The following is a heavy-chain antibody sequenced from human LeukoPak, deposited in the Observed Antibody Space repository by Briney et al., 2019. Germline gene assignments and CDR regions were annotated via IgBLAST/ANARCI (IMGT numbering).Heavy chain of an antibody. CDR1: GFTFSDYY. Sequence: PGGSLRLSCAASGFTFSDYYMSWIRQAPGKGLEWVSYISSSGSTTYYAESVKGRFTISRDNAKNSLYLQMNSLRAEDTAVYYCARGYRWLQLSIRCPFDYWGQGTLVTVSS. CDR3: ARGYRWLQLSIRCPFDY. CDR2: ISSSGSTT. D-gene: IGHD5-24*01. J-gene: IGHJ4*02. V-gene: IGHV3-11*01.